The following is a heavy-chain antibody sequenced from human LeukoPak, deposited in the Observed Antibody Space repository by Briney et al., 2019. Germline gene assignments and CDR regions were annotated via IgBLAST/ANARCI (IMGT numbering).Heavy chain of an antibody. V-gene: IGHV1-2*02. CDR1: GYTFTGYY. D-gene: IGHD2-2*01. CDR3: ASGTTDIVVVPATLRNYYFDY. CDR2: INPNSGGT. Sequence: ASVKVSCKASGYTFTGYYMHWVRQAPGQGLEWMGWINPNSGGTNYARKFQGRVTMTRDTSISTAYMELSRLRSDDTAVYYCASGTTDIVVVPATLRNYYFDYWGQGTLVTVSS. J-gene: IGHJ4*02.